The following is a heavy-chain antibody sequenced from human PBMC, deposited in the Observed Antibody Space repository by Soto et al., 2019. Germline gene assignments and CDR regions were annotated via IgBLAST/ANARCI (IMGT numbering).Heavy chain of an antibody. CDR2: IIPIFGTA. CDR1: GGTFSSYA. V-gene: IGHV1-69*13. D-gene: IGHD6-19*01. Sequence: SVKVSCKASGGTFSSYAISWVRQAPGQGLEWMGGIIPIFGTANYAQKFQGRVTITADESTSTAYMELSSLRSEDTAVYYYASYSVAGLRGWFDPWGQGTLVTVSS. CDR3: ASYSVAGLRGWFDP. J-gene: IGHJ5*02.